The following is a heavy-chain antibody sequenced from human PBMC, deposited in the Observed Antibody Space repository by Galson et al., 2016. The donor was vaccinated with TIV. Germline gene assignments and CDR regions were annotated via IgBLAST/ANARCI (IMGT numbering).Heavy chain of an antibody. V-gene: IGHV3-53*01. CDR1: GFSVSSHY. J-gene: IGHJ6*02. Sequence: SLRLSCAASGFSVSSHYMSWVRQAPGQGLDWVSFIYSGGSTKYADSVKGRFTISRDSSKNTVFLQMNSLRAEDTAVYYCARHLTTAEYFGLDVWGQGTTVTVSS. CDR3: ARHLTTAEYFGLDV. D-gene: IGHD3-9*01. CDR2: IYSGGST.